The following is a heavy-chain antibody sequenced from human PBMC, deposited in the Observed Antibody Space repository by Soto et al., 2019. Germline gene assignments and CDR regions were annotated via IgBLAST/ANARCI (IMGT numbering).Heavy chain of an antibody. J-gene: IGHJ4*02. Sequence: QVQLVQSGPEVKKPGASVKVSCKASGYTFINYAITWVRQAPGQGLEWMGWINTYNGNTNYAENLQGRATITTDTSTNTAYMEVRSLRSDDAAVYYCAKSPRGAMATDWGQGTLVTVSS. CDR2: INTYNGNT. CDR3: AKSPRGAMATD. CDR1: GYTFINYA. V-gene: IGHV1-18*01. D-gene: IGHD5-12*01.